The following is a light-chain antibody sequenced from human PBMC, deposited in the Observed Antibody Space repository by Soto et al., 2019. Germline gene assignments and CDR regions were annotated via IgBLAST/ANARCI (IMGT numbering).Light chain of an antibody. CDR3: QQYHNWPPQYT. CDR2: GAS. Sequence: EIVMRRSPASLSLSPGEGATLSCRASQTVASNLAWYQQKPGQAPRLLIHGASTRATGVPARFSGSGSGTDFTVTISSLQSEDFGVYYCQQYHNWPPQYTFGQGTKLQIK. CDR1: QTVASN. V-gene: IGKV3-15*01. J-gene: IGKJ2*01.